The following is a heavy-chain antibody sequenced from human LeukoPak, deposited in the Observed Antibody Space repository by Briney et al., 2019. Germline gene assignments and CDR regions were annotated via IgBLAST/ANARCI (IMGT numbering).Heavy chain of an antibody. CDR1: GGSFSGYY. CDR2: INHSGST. CDR3: ARGHPLSLLWFGEGDWFDP. J-gene: IGHJ5*02. Sequence: SETLSLTCAVYGGSFSGYYWSWIRQPPGKGLEWIGEINHSGSTNYNPSLKSRVTISVDTSKNQFSLKLSSVTAADTAVYYCARGHPLSLLWFGEGDWFDPWGQGTLVTVSS. D-gene: IGHD3-10*01. V-gene: IGHV4-34*01.